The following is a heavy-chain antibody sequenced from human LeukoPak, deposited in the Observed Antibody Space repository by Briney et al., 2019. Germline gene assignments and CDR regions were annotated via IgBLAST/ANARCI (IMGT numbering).Heavy chain of an antibody. Sequence: GESLKISCQASGYTFTDYWVGWVRQMPGKGLEWMGIIYCDGSKTTYSPSFQSQVTISVDKSTSTAYLQWSSLKASDTAMYYCAKLAGSEKGFSLGYWGQGTLVTVSS. D-gene: IGHD3-10*01. CDR1: GYTFTDYW. CDR3: AKLAGSEKGFSLGY. V-gene: IGHV5-51*01. CDR2: IYCDGSKT. J-gene: IGHJ4*02.